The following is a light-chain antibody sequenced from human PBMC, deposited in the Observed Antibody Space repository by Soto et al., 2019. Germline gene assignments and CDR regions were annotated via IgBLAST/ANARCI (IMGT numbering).Light chain of an antibody. CDR2: DAS. CDR1: QSVSSY. CDR3: QQRSIWPPLT. Sequence: EIVLTQSPATLSLSPGERATLSCRASQSVSSYLAWYQQKPGQAPRLLIYDASTRATGIPARFSGSGSGTDFTLTISSLEPEDFAVYYCQQRSIWPPLTFGGGTKVEIK. V-gene: IGKV3-11*01. J-gene: IGKJ4*01.